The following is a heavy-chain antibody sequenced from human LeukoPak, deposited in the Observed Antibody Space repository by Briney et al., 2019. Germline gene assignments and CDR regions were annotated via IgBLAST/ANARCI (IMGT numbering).Heavy chain of an antibody. Sequence: PGGSLRLSCAASGFTVSSNYMNWVRQAPGKGLEWVSAISGSGGGTYYADSVKGRFTISRDNSKNTLYLQMNSLRAEDTAVYYCATRGTYYYDNSGYWGFDYWGQGTLVTVSS. D-gene: IGHD3-22*01. J-gene: IGHJ4*02. CDR3: ATRGTYYYDNSGYWGFDY. V-gene: IGHV3-23*01. CDR1: GFTVSSNY. CDR2: ISGSGGGT.